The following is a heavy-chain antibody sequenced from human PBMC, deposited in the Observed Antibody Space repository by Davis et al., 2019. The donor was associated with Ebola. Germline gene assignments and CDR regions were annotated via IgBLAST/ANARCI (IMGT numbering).Heavy chain of an antibody. CDR1: GGSISSSSYY. CDR3: AKDHVCSSTSCYTLGYYYGMDV. J-gene: IGHJ6*02. D-gene: IGHD2-2*02. CDR2: IYYSGST. V-gene: IGHV4-39*02. Sequence: MPSETLSLTCTVSGGSISSSSYYWGWIRQPPGKGLEWIGSIYYSGSTYYNPSLKSRVTISVDTSKNQFSLKLSSVTAADTAVYYCAKDHVCSSTSCYTLGYYYGMDVWGQGTTVTVSS.